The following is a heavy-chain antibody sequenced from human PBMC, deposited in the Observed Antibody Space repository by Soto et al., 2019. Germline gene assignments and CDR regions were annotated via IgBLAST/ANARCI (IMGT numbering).Heavy chain of an antibody. CDR1: GGSISSGDYY. CDR3: ASSSGYFAHDAFDI. J-gene: IGHJ3*02. D-gene: IGHD3-22*01. V-gene: IGHV4-30-4*01. Sequence: QVQLQESGPGLVKPSQTLSLTCTVSGGSISSGDYYWSWIRQPPGKGLEWIGYIYYSGSTYYDPSLKTRVTKSVDKSKYQSSLKLSSVTAEDTAVYYCASSSGYFAHDAFDIWGQGTMVTVSS. CDR2: IYYSGST.